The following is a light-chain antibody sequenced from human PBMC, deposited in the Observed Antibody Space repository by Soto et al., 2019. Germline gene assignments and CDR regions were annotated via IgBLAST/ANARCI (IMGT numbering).Light chain of an antibody. Sequence: NFMLTQPHSVSESPGKTVTISCTRSSGSIASNYVQWYQQRPGSAPTSVIYDDNQRPSGVPDRFSGSIDSSSNSASLTISGLKTEDEADYYCHPYDSDNVIFGGGTKLTVL. CDR1: SGSIASNY. CDR3: HPYDSDNVI. CDR2: DDN. V-gene: IGLV6-57*04. J-gene: IGLJ2*01.